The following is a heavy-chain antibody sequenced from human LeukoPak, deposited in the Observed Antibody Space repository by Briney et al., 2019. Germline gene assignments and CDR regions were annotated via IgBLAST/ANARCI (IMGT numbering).Heavy chain of an antibody. CDR2: IYYSGST. D-gene: IGHD3-10*01. J-gene: IGHJ4*02. V-gene: IGHV4-31*03. Sequence: PSETLSLTCTVSGGSISSSSYYWGWIRQPPGKGLEWIGYIYYSGSTYYNPSLKSRVTISVDTSKNQFSLKLSSVTAADTAVYYCARGPYYGSGPPLGYFDYWGQGTLVTVSS. CDR1: GGSISSSSYY. CDR3: ARGPYYGSGPPLGYFDY.